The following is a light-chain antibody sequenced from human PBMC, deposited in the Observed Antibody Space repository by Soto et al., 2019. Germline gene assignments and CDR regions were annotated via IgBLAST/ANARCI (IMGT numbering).Light chain of an antibody. J-gene: IGKJ1*01. CDR3: QQYNNYWT. CDR2: DAS. V-gene: IGKV1-5*01. CDR1: QRIGSW. Sequence: DIQMTQSPSTLSASVGDRVTITCRASQRIGSWLAWYQQKPGKATKVLIYDASSLESGVPSRFSGSGSGTEFTLTITTLQPDDFATYYCQQYNNYWTFGQGTKVEIK.